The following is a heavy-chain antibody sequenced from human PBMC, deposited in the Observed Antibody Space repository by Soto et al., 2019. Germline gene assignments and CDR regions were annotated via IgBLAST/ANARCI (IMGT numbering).Heavy chain of an antibody. CDR1: GGSISSGGYS. Sequence: KASETLSLTCAVSGGSISSGGYSWSWIRQPPGKGLEWIGYIYHSGSTYYNPSLKSRVTISVDRSKNQFSLKLSSVTAADTAVYYCARAAYCSGGSCYSGILWFDPWGQGTLVTVSS. V-gene: IGHV4-30-2*01. J-gene: IGHJ5*02. CDR3: ARAAYCSGGSCYSGILWFDP. CDR2: IYHSGST. D-gene: IGHD2-15*01.